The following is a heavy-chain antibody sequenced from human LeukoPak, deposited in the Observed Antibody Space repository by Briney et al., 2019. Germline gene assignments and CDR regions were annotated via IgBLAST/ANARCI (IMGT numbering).Heavy chain of an antibody. J-gene: IGHJ6*03. CDR3: ATRYCSGGSCPNYYYYYINV. D-gene: IGHD2-15*01. CDR2: FDPEVGKT. CDR1: GCTLTELS. Sequence: ASVKVSCKVSGCTLTELSMHWVRQAPGKGLEWMGGFDPEVGKTIYAQKFQGRVTMTEDTSTDTAYMELSSLRSEDTAVYYCATRYCSGGSCPNYYYYYINVWGKGTTVTISS. V-gene: IGHV1-24*01.